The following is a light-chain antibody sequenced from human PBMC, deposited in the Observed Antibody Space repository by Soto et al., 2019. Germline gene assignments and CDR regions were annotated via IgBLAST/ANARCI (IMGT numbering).Light chain of an antibody. CDR3: SSSAGSSNV. CDR2: EVN. J-gene: IGLJ1*01. Sequence: QSVLTQPPCASGAPGQSVAISCTGTSRDVGGYNYVSWYQQHPGKAPKLMIYEVNKRPSGVPDRFSGSKSGNTASLTVSGLQAEDEADYYCSSSAGSSNVFGPGTKVTVL. V-gene: IGLV2-8*01. CDR1: SRDVGGYNY.